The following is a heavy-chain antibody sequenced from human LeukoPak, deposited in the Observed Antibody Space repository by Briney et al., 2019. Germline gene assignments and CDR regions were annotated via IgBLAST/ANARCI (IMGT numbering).Heavy chain of an antibody. V-gene: IGHV1-69*04. J-gene: IGHJ6*02. Sequence: SVKVSCKASGGTFSSYAISWVRQAPGQGLEWMGRIIPILGIANYAQKFQGRVTITADKSTSTAYMELSSLRSEDTAVYYCARDQGGRGVVDYYYYGMDVWGQGTTVTVSS. D-gene: IGHD3-16*02. CDR1: GGTFSSYA. CDR3: ARDQGGRGVVDYYYYGMDV. CDR2: IIPILGIA.